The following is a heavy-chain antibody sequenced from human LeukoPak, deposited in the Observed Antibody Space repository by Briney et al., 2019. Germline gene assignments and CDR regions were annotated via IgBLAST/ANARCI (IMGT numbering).Heavy chain of an antibody. V-gene: IGHV4-4*07. Sequence: SETLSLTCTVSGGSISSYYWSWIRQPAGKGLEWIGRIYTSGSTNYNPSLKSRVTMSVDTSKNQFSLKLSPVTAADTAVYYCARVWGSGSYYTPNNWFDPWGQGTLVTVSS. D-gene: IGHD3-10*01. CDR3: ARVWGSGSYYTPNNWFDP. J-gene: IGHJ5*02. CDR1: GGSISSYY. CDR2: IYTSGST.